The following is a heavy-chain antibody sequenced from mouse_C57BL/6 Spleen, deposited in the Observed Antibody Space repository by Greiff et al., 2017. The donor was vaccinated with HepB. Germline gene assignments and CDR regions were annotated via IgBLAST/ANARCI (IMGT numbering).Heavy chain of an antibody. D-gene: IGHD2-3*01. CDR2: IDPSDSYT. J-gene: IGHJ2*01. Sequence: QVQLQQPGAELVRPGTSVKLSCKASGYTFTSYWMHWVKQRPGQGLEWIGVIDPSDSYTNYNQKFKGKATLTVDTSSSTAYMQLSSLTSEDSAVYYCAREVYDGYYGYFDYWGQGTTLTVSS. CDR1: GYTFTSYW. V-gene: IGHV1-59*01. CDR3: AREVYDGYYGYFDY.